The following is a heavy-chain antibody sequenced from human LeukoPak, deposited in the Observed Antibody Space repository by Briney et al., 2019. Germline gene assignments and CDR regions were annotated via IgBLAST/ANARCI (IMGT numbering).Heavy chain of an antibody. V-gene: IGHV3-74*01. CDR3: ARDSPRTGP. Sequence: GGSLRLSCATSGLAFNTHAMSWVRQAPGQGLVWVSHIDGDGGITNYGDSVKGRFTISRDNAKNILYLQMNSLRAEDTAVYYCARDSPRTGPWGQGILVTVSS. CDR1: GLAFNTHA. J-gene: IGHJ5*02. D-gene: IGHD1-1*01. CDR2: IDGDGGIT.